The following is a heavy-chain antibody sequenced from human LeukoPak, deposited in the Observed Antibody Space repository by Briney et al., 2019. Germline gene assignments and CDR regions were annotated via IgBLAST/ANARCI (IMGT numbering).Heavy chain of an antibody. D-gene: IGHD4-17*01. J-gene: IGHJ4*02. Sequence: PSETLSLTCTVSGGSVSSGSYYWSWIRQPPGKGLEWIGCIYYSGSTNYNPSLKSRVTISVDTSKNQFSLKLSSVTAADTAVYYCARDPYGDYGYFDYWGQGTLVTVSS. CDR1: GGSVSSGSYY. CDR3: ARDPYGDYGYFDY. V-gene: IGHV4-61*01. CDR2: IYYSGST.